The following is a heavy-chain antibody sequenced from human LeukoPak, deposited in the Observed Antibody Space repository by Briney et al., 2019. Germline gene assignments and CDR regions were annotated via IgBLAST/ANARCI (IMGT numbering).Heavy chain of an antibody. D-gene: IGHD2-2*01. J-gene: IGHJ3*02. V-gene: IGHV4-39*07. CDR1: GGSISTSSYH. CDR3: ARSGPPAGRPDAFDI. Sequence: SETLSLTCTVSGGSISTSSYHWGWFRQPPGKALECIGTIYYSGKTYYNPSLNSRVTISIHSSKNEFSLKLSSVTAADRAVYYCARSGPPAGRPDAFDIWGQGTMATVSS. CDR2: IYYSGKT.